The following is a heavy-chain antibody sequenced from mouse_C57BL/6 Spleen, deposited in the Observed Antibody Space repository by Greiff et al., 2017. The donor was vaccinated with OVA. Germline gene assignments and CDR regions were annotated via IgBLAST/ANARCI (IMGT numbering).Heavy chain of an antibody. CDR1: GFTFSSYA. V-gene: IGHV5-4*01. CDR3: ARDLGAY. Sequence: EVKVVESGGGLVKPGGSLKLSCAASGFTFSSYAMSWVRQTPEKRLEWVATISDGGSYTYSPDNVKGRFTISRDNAKNNLYLQMSHLKSEDTAMYYCARDLGAYWGQGTLVTVSA. J-gene: IGHJ3*01. CDR2: ISDGGSYT. D-gene: IGHD4-1*01.